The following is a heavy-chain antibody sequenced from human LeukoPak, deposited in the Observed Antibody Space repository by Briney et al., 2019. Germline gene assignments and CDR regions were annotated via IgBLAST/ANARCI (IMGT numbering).Heavy chain of an antibody. Sequence: SETLSLTCDMYGESFTEYHLSWTRQSPGKGLEWIGEISHDEGTNYNPSLRSRVTISLVMSQKQFSLKLTSVTAADTAVYYCARGPDSSKAGYWGPGTLVTVSS. CDR1: GESFTEYH. CDR3: ARGPDSSKAGY. D-gene: IGHD4-11*01. J-gene: IGHJ4*02. CDR2: ISHDEGT. V-gene: IGHV4-34*01.